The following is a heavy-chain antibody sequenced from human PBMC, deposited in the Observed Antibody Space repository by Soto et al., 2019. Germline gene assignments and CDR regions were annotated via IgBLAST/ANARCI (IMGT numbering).Heavy chain of an antibody. CDR3: AKLQWVSQNRKFYHFDY. CDR2: ISGGGGGT. D-gene: IGHD1-26*01. V-gene: IGHV3-23*01. CDR1: GFTFSDYP. Sequence: GGSLRLSCAASGFTFSDYPMIWVRQAPGKGLEWVSLISGGGGGTYYADSVRGRFTISRDNSNNTLFLQVNSLRVEDTATYYCAKLQWVSQNRKFYHFDYWGQGTLVTVSS. J-gene: IGHJ4*02.